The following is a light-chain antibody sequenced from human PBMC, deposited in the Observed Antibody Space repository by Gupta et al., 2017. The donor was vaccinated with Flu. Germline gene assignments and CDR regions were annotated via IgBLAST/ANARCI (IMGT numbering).Light chain of an antibody. CDR2: EDT. J-gene: IGLJ2*01. CDR3: QAWDSITYVV. Sequence: SYELRQPSSVSVSPGQAASITCSGDKLADKYVCWYQQKPGQSPMLVIYEDTKRPSGIPERFSGSNSGNTATLTISGTQAMDEADYYCQAWDSITYVVFGGGTKLTVL. V-gene: IGLV3-1*01. CDR1: KLADKY.